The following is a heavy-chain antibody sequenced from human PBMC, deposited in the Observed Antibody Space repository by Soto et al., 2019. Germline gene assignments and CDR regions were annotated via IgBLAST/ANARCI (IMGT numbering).Heavy chain of an antibody. CDR3: AKGGGYDFINYFDY. D-gene: IGHD5-12*01. Sequence: GGSLRLSCAASGFTFSSYAMSWVRQAPGRGLEWVSAISGSGSSTYYADSVKGRFTISRDNSKNTLYLQMNSLRAEDTAVYYCAKGGGYDFINYFDYWGQGTLVTVSS. V-gene: IGHV3-23*01. CDR2: ISGSGSST. CDR1: GFTFSSYA. J-gene: IGHJ4*02.